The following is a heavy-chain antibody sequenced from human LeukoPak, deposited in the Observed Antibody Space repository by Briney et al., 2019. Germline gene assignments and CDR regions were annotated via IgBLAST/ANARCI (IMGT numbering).Heavy chain of an antibody. CDR1: GFTFSSYD. CDR3: PRVLDYSSGWYPWFDP. D-gene: IGHD6-19*01. CDR2: ISTTGDT. J-gene: IGHJ5*02. V-gene: IGHV3-13*01. Sequence: GGSLRLSCAASGFTFSSYDMHWVRQATGKGLEWVPAISTTGDTYYPGSVKGRFTISRENAKNSLYLQMKSLRVGDTAAYYCPRVLDYSSGWYPWFDPWGQGTLVTVSS.